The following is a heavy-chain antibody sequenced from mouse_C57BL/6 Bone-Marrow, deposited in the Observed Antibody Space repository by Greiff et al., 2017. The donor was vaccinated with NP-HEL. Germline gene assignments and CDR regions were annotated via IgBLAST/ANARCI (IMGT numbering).Heavy chain of an antibody. CDR3: ARSRHGKRWYFDV. D-gene: IGHD2-1*01. J-gene: IGHJ1*03. Sequence: QVQLQQSGAELVRPGTSVKVSCKASGYAFTNYLIEWVKQRPGQGLEWIGVINPGSGGTNYNEKFKGKATLTADKSSSTAYMQLSSLTSEDYAVYFCARSRHGKRWYFDVWGTGTTVTVSS. V-gene: IGHV1-54*01. CDR2: INPGSGGT. CDR1: GYAFTNYL.